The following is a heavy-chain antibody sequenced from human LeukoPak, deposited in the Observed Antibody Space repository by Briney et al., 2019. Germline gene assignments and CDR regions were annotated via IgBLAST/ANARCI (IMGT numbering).Heavy chain of an antibody. CDR3: ARESLLGMVAMGQSSYYGMDV. J-gene: IGHJ6*02. Sequence: ASVKVSCKASGYTFTRYYMHWVGQAPGQGLEWMGWINPNSGGTNYAQKFQGRVTMTRDTSISTAYMELSRLRSDDTAVYYCARESLLGMVAMGQSSYYGMDVWGQGTTVTVSS. V-gene: IGHV1-2*02. D-gene: IGHD5-12*01. CDR1: GYTFTRYY. CDR2: INPNSGGT.